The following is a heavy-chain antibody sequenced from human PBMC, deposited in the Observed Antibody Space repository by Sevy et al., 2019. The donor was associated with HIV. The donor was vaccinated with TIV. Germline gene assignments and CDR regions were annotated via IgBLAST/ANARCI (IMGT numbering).Heavy chain of an antibody. CDR1: GFTFSSYS. V-gene: IGHV3-48*01. CDR3: ARGEYDILTDYPQPYYYYYGMDV. J-gene: IGHJ6*02. D-gene: IGHD3-9*01. Sequence: GGSLRLSCAASGFTFSSYSMNWVRQAPGKGLEWVSYISSSSSTIYYADSVKGRFNISRDNAKNLLYLQMNSLRAEDTAVYYCARGEYDILTDYPQPYYYYYGMDVWGQGTTVTVSS. CDR2: ISSSSSTI.